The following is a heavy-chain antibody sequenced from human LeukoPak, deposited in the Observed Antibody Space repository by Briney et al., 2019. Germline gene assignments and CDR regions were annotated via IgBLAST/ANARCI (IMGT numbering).Heavy chain of an antibody. D-gene: IGHD2-2*01. J-gene: IGHJ6*03. CDR3: ARGDIVVVPAAMYYYYYYMDV. Sequence: ASVKVSCKAPGYTFSSYYMHWVRQAPGQGLEWMGIINPSGDTTRYAQKFQGRVTMTRDTSTSTVYMELSSLRSEDTAVYYCARGDIVVVPAAMYYYYYYMDVWGKGTTVTVSS. V-gene: IGHV1-46*01. CDR2: INPSGDTT. CDR1: GYTFSSYY.